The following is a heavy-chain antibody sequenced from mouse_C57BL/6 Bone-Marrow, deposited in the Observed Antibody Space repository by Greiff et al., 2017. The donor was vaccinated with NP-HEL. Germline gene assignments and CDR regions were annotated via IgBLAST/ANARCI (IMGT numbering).Heavy chain of an antibody. V-gene: IGHV1-22*01. CDR2: INPNNGGT. D-gene: IGHD1-1*01. Sequence: VQLQQPGPELVKPGASVKMSCKASGYTFTDYNMHWVKQSHGKSLEWIGYINPNNGGTSYNQKFKGKATLTVNKSSSTAYMELRSLTSEDSAVYCCASTYCGSGPGGRGKGTTLTV. CDR1: GYTFTDYN. CDR3: ASTYCGSGPGG. J-gene: IGHJ2*01.